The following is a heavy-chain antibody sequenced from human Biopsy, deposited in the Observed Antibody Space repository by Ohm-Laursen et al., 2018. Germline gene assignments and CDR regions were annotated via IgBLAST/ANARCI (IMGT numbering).Heavy chain of an antibody. D-gene: IGHD2-15*01. J-gene: IGHJ2*01. CDR3: AKARVAIRYFDI. Sequence: SLRLSCAASGFNFNDNGMHWVRQAPGKGLEWVAGINWNSDIIGYVDSVRGRFTVSRDNGKNSLYLQMNSLRAGDTALYYCAKARVAIRYFDIWGRGTLVTVSS. CDR1: GFNFNDNG. CDR2: INWNSDII. V-gene: IGHV3-9*01.